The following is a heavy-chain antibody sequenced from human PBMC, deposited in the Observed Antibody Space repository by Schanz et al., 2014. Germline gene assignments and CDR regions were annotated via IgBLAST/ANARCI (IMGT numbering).Heavy chain of an antibody. CDR1: SDSISHYY. CDR3: ARHRVYGAFDL. Sequence: QVQLQESGPGLVKPSETLSLTCTVPSDSISHYYLSWIRQPPGKELEWVAFIYDRGSTSYNPSLNSRVPISLDTAKNQFSLNRSSVTAADTAVYYCARHRVYGAFDLWGQGTLVTVSS. V-gene: IGHV4-59*08. CDR2: IYDRGST. J-gene: IGHJ4*02. D-gene: IGHD4-17*01.